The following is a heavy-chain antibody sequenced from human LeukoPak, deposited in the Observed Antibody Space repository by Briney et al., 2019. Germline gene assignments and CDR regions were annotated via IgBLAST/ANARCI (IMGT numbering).Heavy chain of an antibody. D-gene: IGHD6-13*01. J-gene: IGHJ3*02. CDR1: GFTLSSYS. V-gene: IGHV3-21*01. Sequence: GGSLRLSCAASGFTLSSYSMNWVRQAPGKGLEWVSSISSSSSYIYYADSVKGRFTISRDNAKNSLYLQMNSLRAEDTAVYYCARRHDSSSAFDIWGQGTMVTVSS. CDR3: ARRHDSSSAFDI. CDR2: ISSSSSYI.